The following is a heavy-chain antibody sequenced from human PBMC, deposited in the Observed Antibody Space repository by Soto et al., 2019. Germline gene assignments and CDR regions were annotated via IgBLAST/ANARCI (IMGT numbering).Heavy chain of an antibody. J-gene: IGHJ4*02. CDR1: GFTFSSYA. D-gene: IGHD1-26*01. Sequence: EVQLLESGGGLVQPGGSLRLSCAASGFTFSSYAMRWVRQAPGKGLEWVSAISGSGDSTYYADSVKGRFTISRDNSKNTLYLQMNSLCAEDTAVYYCARRGSGSYYDYWGQGTLVTVSS. CDR2: ISGSGDST. CDR3: ARRGSGSYYDY. V-gene: IGHV3-23*01.